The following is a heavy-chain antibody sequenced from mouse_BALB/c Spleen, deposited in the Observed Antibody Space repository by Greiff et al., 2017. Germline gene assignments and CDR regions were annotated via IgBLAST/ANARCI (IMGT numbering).Heavy chain of an antibody. Sequence: EVQGVESGGGLVKPGGSLKLSCAASGFTFSDYYMYWVRQTPEKRLEWVATISDGGSYTYYPDSVKGRFTISRDNAKNNLYLQMSSLKSEDTAMYYCARGEYYDYVYYAMDYWGQGTSVTVSS. CDR1: GFTFSDYY. J-gene: IGHJ4*01. CDR3: ARGEYYDYVYYAMDY. V-gene: IGHV5-4*02. D-gene: IGHD2-4*01. CDR2: ISDGGSYT.